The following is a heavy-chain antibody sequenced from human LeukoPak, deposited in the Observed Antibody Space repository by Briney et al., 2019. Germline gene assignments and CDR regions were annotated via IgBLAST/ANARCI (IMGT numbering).Heavy chain of an antibody. Sequence: GGSLRLSCAASGFTFSSYGMHGVRQAPGKGVEWVAVIWYDGSNKYYADSVKGRFTISRDNSKNTLYLQMNSLKSEDTAVYYCTTGWASPRHDGQWGQGTLVTVSS. V-gene: IGHV3-33*01. CDR2: IWYDGSNK. D-gene: IGHD5-24*01. CDR1: GFTFSSYG. J-gene: IGHJ4*02. CDR3: TTGWASPRHDGQ.